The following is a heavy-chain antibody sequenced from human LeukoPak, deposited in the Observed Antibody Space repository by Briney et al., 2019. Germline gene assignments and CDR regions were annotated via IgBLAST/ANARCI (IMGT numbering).Heavy chain of an antibody. CDR1: GYSFSSYW. CDR3: ARRVVAAVFDY. CDR2: IYPGDSDA. D-gene: IGHD2-15*01. Sequence: GGSLKIFCKGSGYSFSSYWIGWVRQMPGKGLEWMGIIYPGDSDARYSPSFQGQDTITADKYLNTAHLQGDSPEASYTAMYYCARRVVAAVFDYWGQGTLVTVSS. J-gene: IGHJ4*02. V-gene: IGHV5-51*01.